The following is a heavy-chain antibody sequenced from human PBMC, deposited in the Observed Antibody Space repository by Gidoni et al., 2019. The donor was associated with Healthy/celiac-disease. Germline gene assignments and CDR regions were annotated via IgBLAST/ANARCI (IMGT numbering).Heavy chain of an antibody. Sequence: QITLKESGPTLVKPTQTPTLTCTFSGFSHSTSGVGVGWIRQPPGKALEWLALIYWNDDKRYRPSLKSRLTITKDTSKNQVVLTMTNMDPVDTATDYCAHRRDHTPARGCDAFDIWGQGTMVTVSS. J-gene: IGHJ3*02. CDR1: GFSHSTSGVG. V-gene: IGHV2-5*01. CDR3: AHRRDHTPARGCDAFDI. D-gene: IGHD1-26*01. CDR2: IYWNDDK.